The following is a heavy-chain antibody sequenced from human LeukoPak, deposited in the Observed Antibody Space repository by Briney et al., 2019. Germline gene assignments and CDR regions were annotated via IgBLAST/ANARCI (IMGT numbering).Heavy chain of an antibody. V-gene: IGHV1-69*04. D-gene: IGHD5-18*01. CDR2: IIPILGIA. CDR1: GYTFTGYY. Sequence: ASVKVSCKASGYTFTGYYMHWVRQAPGQGLEWMGRIIPILGIANYAQKFQGRVTITADKSTSTAYMELSSLRSEDTAVYYCARDTDTAMVSNWGQGTLVTVSS. CDR3: ARDTDTAMVSN. J-gene: IGHJ4*02.